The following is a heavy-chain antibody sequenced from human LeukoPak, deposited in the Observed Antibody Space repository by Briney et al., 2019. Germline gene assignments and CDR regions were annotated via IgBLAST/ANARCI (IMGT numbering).Heavy chain of an antibody. CDR1: GFTVSSTY. CDR3: AREDSKYVPYYYHHYGMDL. CDR2: IKQDGSEK. J-gene: IGHJ6*02. V-gene: IGHV3-7*01. Sequence: GGSLRLSCAASGFTVSSTYMSWVRQAPGKGLEWVANIKQDGSEKNYVDSVKGRFTISRDNAQKSLFLQMNSLRAEDTAVYYCAREDSKYVPYYYHHYGMDLWGQGTTVTVSS. D-gene: IGHD3-10*02.